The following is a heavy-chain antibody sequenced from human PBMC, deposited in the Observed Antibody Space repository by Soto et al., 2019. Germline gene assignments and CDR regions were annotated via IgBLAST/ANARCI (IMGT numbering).Heavy chain of an antibody. Sequence: ASVKVSCTVSGYTLTELSMHWVRQAPGKGLEWMGGFDPEDGETIYAQKFQGRVTMTDATSTDTAYMELSSLRSEDTAVYYCATDPGYCSGGSCYSWWGQGTRVTVSS. D-gene: IGHD2-15*01. J-gene: IGHJ4*02. CDR3: ATDPGYCSGGSCYSW. CDR2: FDPEDGET. V-gene: IGHV1-24*01. CDR1: GYTLTELS.